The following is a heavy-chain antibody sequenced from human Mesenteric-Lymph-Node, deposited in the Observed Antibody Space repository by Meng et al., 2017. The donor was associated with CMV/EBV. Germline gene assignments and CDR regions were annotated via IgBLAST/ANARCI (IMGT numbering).Heavy chain of an antibody. J-gene: IGHJ5*02. Sequence: ASVKVSCKASGYTFTSYDINWVRQATGQGLEWMGWMIPNSGNTGYAQKFQGRVTITRNTSISTAYMELSSLRSEDTAVYYCARGGFTIFGVVITTVVGYNWFDPWGQGTLVTVSS. CDR3: ARGGFTIFGVVITTVVGYNWFDP. CDR2: MIPNSGNT. CDR1: GYTFTSYD. V-gene: IGHV1-8*03. D-gene: IGHD3-3*01.